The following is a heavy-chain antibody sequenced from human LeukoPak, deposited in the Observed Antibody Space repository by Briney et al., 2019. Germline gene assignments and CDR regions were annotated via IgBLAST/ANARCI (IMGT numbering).Heavy chain of an antibody. V-gene: IGHV3-9*01. CDR1: GFTFDDYA. J-gene: IGHJ4*02. CDR2: ISWNSGSI. D-gene: IGHD2-2*01. Sequence: QPGRSLRLSCAASGFTFDDYAMHWVRQAPGKGLEWVSGISWNSGSIGYADSVKGRFTISRDNAENSLYLQMNSLRAEDTAVYYCARDRTIGLHYFDYWGQGTLVTVSS. CDR3: ARDRTIGLHYFDY.